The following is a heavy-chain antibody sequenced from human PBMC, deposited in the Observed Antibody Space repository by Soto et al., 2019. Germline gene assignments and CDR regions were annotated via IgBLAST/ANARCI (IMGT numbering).Heavy chain of an antibody. Sequence: PGGSLRLSCGASGFNFRLYPMAWVRQAPGKGLEWVSSISGSGGSTFYADSVKGRFTISRDNSKNTLYLQMDTLRAGDSAVYYCAKAHTLLFYYFTGGDYWGQGPLVTVSS. CDR3: AKAHTLLFYYFTGGDY. J-gene: IGHJ4*02. D-gene: IGHD3-22*01. V-gene: IGHV3-23*01. CDR2: ISGSGGST. CDR1: GFNFRLYP.